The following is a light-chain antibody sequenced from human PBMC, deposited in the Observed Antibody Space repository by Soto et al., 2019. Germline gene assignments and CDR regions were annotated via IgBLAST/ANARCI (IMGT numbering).Light chain of an antibody. CDR3: QEYTLSSWT. Sequence: IHMTHSHSTLSASVGYRLTITCRASQSISEWLAWYQQKPGKAPQVLIYDASRLQSGVSSRFSGSVSGTEFNLTISSLQPDDFGTYYCQEYTLSSWTFGQGTKVDNK. CDR2: DAS. V-gene: IGKV1-5*01. J-gene: IGKJ1*01. CDR1: QSISEW.